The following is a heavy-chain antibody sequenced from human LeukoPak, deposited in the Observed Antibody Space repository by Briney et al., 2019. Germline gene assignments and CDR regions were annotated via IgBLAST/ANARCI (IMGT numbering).Heavy chain of an antibody. CDR1: GNSISSGDNY. J-gene: IGHJ6*03. CDR3: ARWQAVVAATRRYYYYYYMDV. CDR2: IYTSGST. V-gene: IGHV4-61*02. D-gene: IGHD2-15*01. Sequence: SETLSLTCTVSGNSISSGDNYWSWVRQPAGKGLEGIGRIYTSGSTNYNPSLKSRITIRVATSKNQSSLKLSSVTAADTAVYYCARWQAVVAATRRYYYYYYMDVWGKGTTVTVSS.